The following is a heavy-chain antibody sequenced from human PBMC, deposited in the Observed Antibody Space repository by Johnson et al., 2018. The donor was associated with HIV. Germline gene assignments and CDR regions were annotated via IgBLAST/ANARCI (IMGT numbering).Heavy chain of an antibody. V-gene: IGHV3-20*04. CDR2: LNTAGGST. CDR3: VRDLAVTTYGAFDI. D-gene: IGHD4-17*01. Sequence: EQLVESGGGVVQPGRSLRLSCAASGFTFDDYGMSWVRQAPGKGLVWVARLNTAGGSTSYVASVKGRFTVSRDNAKNTLYLQMNSLRAEDTAVYYCVRDLAVTTYGAFDIWGQGTMVTVSS. CDR1: GFTFDDYG. J-gene: IGHJ3*02.